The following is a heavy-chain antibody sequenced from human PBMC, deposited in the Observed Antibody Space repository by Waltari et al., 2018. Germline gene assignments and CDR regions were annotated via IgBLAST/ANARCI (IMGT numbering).Heavy chain of an antibody. D-gene: IGHD2-21*02. CDR3: ARVAVTTPWYFDL. V-gene: IGHV3-74*01. CDR2: INSAGSTT. CDR1: VFTFSSYW. Sequence: EVQLVESGGGLVQPGGSLRLSCAASVFTFSSYWMHWVRQAPGKGLVWVSRINSAGSTTTSPDSVKGRFTSSRDNAKNTLYLQMTSLRAEDTAVYYCARVAVTTPWYFDLWGRGTLVTVSS. J-gene: IGHJ2*01.